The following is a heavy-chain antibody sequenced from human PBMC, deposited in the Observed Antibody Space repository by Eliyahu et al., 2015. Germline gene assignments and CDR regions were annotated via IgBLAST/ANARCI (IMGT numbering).Heavy chain of an antibody. Sequence: QLQLQXSGPGLVKPSETLSLXCXVSGAXISSSSYSWGWIRQPPGKGLEWIGSLYYSGTTYYNPSLKSRVTISVDTSKNQFSLKLSSVTAADTAVYYCARHPNSYYYAMDVWGQGTTVTVSS. CDR2: LYYSGTT. V-gene: IGHV4-39*01. CDR3: ARHPNSYYYAMDV. CDR1: GAXISSSSYS. J-gene: IGHJ6*02.